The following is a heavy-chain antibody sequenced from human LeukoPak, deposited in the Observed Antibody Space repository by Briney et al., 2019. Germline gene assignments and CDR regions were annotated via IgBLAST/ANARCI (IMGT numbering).Heavy chain of an antibody. V-gene: IGHV3-48*03. J-gene: IGHJ3*02. Sequence: PGGCLRLSCAASGFTFNSYEFYWVRQAPGKGLEWIAYISSGATTIKYAGSVKGQFTISRDDAKKSVFLQMNSLRDDDTAIYYCGAGRQFIGAFDIWGQGTLVTVSS. CDR3: GAGRQFIGAFDI. CDR2: ISSGATTI. D-gene: IGHD3-10*01. CDR1: GFTFNSYE.